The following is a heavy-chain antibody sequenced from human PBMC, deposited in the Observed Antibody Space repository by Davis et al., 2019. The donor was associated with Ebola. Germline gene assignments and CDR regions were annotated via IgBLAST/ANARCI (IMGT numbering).Heavy chain of an antibody. J-gene: IGHJ6*02. V-gene: IGHV1-69*04. D-gene: IGHD5-24*01. Sequence: SVKVSCKASGGTFSSYAISWVRQAPGQGLEWMGRIIPILGIANYAQKFQGRVTITADKSTSTAYMELSSLRSEDTAVYYCARGIGEMATIMGSGYYYYYGMDVWGQGTTVTVSS. CDR2: IIPILGIA. CDR3: ARGIGEMATIMGSGYYYYYGMDV. CDR1: GGTFSSYA.